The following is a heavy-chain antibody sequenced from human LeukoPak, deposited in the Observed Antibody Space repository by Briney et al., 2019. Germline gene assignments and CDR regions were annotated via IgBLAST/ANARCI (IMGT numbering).Heavy chain of an antibody. V-gene: IGHV3-23*01. CDR3: AKGGPKYSNYYYYYGMDV. Sequence: RGSLRLSCAPSRFTFSSDSMSWGPEAPGKGLEWGSAISGRGGSTYYADSVKGRFTISRDNSKNTLYLQMNSLRAEDTAVYYCAKGGPKYSNYYYYYGMDVWGQGTTVTVSS. CDR1: RFTFSSDS. D-gene: IGHD4-11*01. J-gene: IGHJ6*02. CDR2: ISGRGGST.